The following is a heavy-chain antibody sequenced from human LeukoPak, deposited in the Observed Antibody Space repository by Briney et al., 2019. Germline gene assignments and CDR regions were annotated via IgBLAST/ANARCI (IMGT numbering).Heavy chain of an antibody. Sequence: GESLKISCKGSGYSFTNYWIGWVRQMPGKGLEWMGMIHPDDSNIRYSPSFQGQVTLSADKSISTAYLQWSSLKASDTAMYYCARRSAAASHYDFDYWGQGTLVTVSS. V-gene: IGHV5-51*01. CDR2: IHPDDSNI. D-gene: IGHD6-13*01. J-gene: IGHJ4*02. CDR3: ARRSAAASHYDFDY. CDR1: GYSFTNYW.